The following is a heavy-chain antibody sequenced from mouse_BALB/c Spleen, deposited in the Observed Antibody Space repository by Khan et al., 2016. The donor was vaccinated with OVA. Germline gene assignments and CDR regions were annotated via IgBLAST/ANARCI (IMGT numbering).Heavy chain of an antibody. CDR1: GYSITSGYN. D-gene: IGHD2-4*01. V-gene: IGHV3-1*02. J-gene: IGHJ3*01. CDR2: IHYSGSP. Sequence: VQLKESGPDLVKPSQSLSLTCTVTGYSITSGYNWHWIRQFPGNKLEWMGYIHYSGSPNYNPSLKSRISITRDTSKNQFFLQLNSVTTEDTATYYCAGLRRGSWFAYWGKGTLVTVSA. CDR3: AGLRRGSWFAY.